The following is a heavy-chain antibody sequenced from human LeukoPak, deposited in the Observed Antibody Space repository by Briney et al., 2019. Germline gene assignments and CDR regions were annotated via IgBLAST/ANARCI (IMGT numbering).Heavy chain of an antibody. Sequence: GRSLRLSCAASGFTFSSYGMHWVRQAPGKGLEWVAVIPYDGSNKYYADSVKGRFTISRDNSKNTLYLQMNSLRAEDTAVYYCAKVGGSYVGGAFDIWGQGTMVTVSS. D-gene: IGHD1-26*01. J-gene: IGHJ3*02. V-gene: IGHV3-30*18. CDR1: GFTFSSYG. CDR2: IPYDGSNK. CDR3: AKVGGSYVGGAFDI.